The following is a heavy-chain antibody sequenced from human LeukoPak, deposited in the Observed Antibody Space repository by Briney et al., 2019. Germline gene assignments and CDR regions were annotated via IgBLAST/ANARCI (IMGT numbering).Heavy chain of an antibody. V-gene: IGHV4-39*07. D-gene: IGHD3-16*02. CDR1: GGSISSSSYY. CDR3: ARGPLLRLGELSLDY. CDR2: IYYSGST. Sequence: SETLSLTCTVSGGSISSSSYYWGWIRQPPGKGLEWIGSIYYSGSTYYNPSLKSRVTISVDRSKNQFSLKLSSVTAADTAVYYCARGPLLRLGELSLDYWGQGTLVTVSS. J-gene: IGHJ4*02.